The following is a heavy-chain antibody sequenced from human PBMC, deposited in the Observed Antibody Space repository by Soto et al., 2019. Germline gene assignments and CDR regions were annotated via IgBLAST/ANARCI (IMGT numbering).Heavy chain of an antibody. D-gene: IGHD2-15*01. J-gene: IGHJ4*02. Sequence: QVQLQESGPGLVKPSETLSLTCTVSGGSISSYYCSWIRQPPGKGLEWIGHIYYSGSTNYNPSLKSRVTISVHTSKSQSSLKLSSVTAADTAMYYCARAGAATLSDYWGQGTLVTVSS. CDR3: ARAGAATLSDY. CDR2: IYYSGST. V-gene: IGHV4-59*01. CDR1: GGSISSYY.